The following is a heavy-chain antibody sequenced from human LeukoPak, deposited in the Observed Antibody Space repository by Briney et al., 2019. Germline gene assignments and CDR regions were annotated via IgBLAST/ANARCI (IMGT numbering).Heavy chain of an antibody. CDR3: AKDQSYCGGDCYGWFDP. Sequence: GGSLRLSCAASGFTFSSYAMSWARQAPGKGLEWVSAISGSGGSTYYADSVKGRFTISRDNSKSTLYLQMNSLRAEDTAVYYCAKDQSYCGGDCYGWFDPWGQGTLVTVSS. D-gene: IGHD2-21*02. CDR2: ISGSGGST. CDR1: GFTFSSYA. J-gene: IGHJ5*02. V-gene: IGHV3-23*01.